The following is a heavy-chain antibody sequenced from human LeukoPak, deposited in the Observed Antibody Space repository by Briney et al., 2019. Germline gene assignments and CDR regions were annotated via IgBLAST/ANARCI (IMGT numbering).Heavy chain of an antibody. CDR3: AKSDYSSFFDY. CDR2: ISWNSGSI. J-gene: IGHJ4*02. CDR1: GFTFDDYA. V-gene: IGHV3-9*01. Sequence: GGSLRLSCAASGFTFDDYAMHWVRQAPGKGLEWVSGISWNSGSIGYADSVKGRFTISRDNAKNSLYLQMNSLRAEDTASYYCAKSDYSSFFDYWGQGTLVTVSS. D-gene: IGHD6-19*01.